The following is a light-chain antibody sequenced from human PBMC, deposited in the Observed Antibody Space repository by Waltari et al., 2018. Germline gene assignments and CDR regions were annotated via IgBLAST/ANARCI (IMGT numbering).Light chain of an antibody. CDR3: QQSYIAPYT. V-gene: IGKV1-39*01. Sequence: DIQMTQSPSSLSASVGDRVTISCRSSQTISNYLNRYQQKPGKAPKLLIYAASSLQSGVPSRFSASGSGTDFTLTIGSLQPEDFATYYCQQSYIAPYTFGQGTKLEIK. J-gene: IGKJ2*01. CDR2: AAS. CDR1: QTISNY.